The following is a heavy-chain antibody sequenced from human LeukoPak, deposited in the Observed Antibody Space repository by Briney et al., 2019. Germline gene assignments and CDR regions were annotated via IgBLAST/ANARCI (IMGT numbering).Heavy chain of an antibody. Sequence: SETLSLTCAVYGGSFSGYYWSWIRQPPGKGLEWIGYIYYSGSTNYNPSLKSRVTISVDTSKNQFSLKLSSVTAADTAVYYCARHLNYYDSSGYRGAFDIWGQGTMVTVSS. CDR3: ARHLNYYDSSGYRGAFDI. CDR1: GGSFSGYY. J-gene: IGHJ3*02. D-gene: IGHD3-22*01. CDR2: IYYSGST. V-gene: IGHV4-59*08.